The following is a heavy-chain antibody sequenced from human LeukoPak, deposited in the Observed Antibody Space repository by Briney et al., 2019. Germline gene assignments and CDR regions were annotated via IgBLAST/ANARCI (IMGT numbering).Heavy chain of an antibody. CDR3: ARRGRAFDY. CDR2: ISSSGSTI. J-gene: IGHJ4*02. Sequence: GGSLRLSCAAPGFTFSNYEMNWVRQAPGKGLEWVSYISSSGSTIYYGDSVKGRFNISRDNAKNSLYLQMNSLRAEDTAVYYCARRGRAFDYWGQGTLVTVSS. CDR1: GFTFSNYE. V-gene: IGHV3-48*03.